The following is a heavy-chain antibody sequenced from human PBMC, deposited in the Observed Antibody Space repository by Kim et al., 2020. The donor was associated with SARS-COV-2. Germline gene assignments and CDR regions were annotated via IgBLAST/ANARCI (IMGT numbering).Heavy chain of an antibody. D-gene: IGHD3-16*01. CDR2: FYSGST. CDR3: ARGGPSSKPFDY. J-gene: IGHJ4*02. Sequence: SETLSLTCTVSGDSVSYSYWSWIRQPPGRGLEWIGWFYSGSTNYNSSLKSRVTISVDTSKNQFSLKLSSVTAADTALYYCARGGPSSKPFDYWGQGTLVTVSS. V-gene: IGHV4-59*02. CDR1: GDSVSYSY.